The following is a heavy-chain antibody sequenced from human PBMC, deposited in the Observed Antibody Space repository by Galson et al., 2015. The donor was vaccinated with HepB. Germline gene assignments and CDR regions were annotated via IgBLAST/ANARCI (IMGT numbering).Heavy chain of an antibody. V-gene: IGHV3-21*01. Sequence: SLRLSCAASGFTFSSYSMNWVRQAPGKGLEWVSSISSSSSYIYYADSVKGRFTISRDNAKNSLYLQMNSLRAEDTAVYYCARDGDYDFWSRRWGDWGQGTLVTVSS. D-gene: IGHD3-3*01. CDR3: ARDGDYDFWSRRWGD. CDR2: ISSSSSYI. J-gene: IGHJ4*02. CDR1: GFTFSSYS.